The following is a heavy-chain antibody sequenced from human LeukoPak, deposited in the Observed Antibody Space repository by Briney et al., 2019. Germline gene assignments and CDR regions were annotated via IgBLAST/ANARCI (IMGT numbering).Heavy chain of an antibody. D-gene: IGHD3-10*02. Sequence: AGGSLRLSCAASGFTFSSYAMSWVRQAPGKGLEWVSAISGSGGSTYYADSVKGRFTISRDNSKNTLYLQMNSLRAEDTAVYYCARCSGSYYNGGSYYYYGMDVWGQGTTVTVSS. CDR2: ISGSGGST. CDR3: ARCSGSYYNGGSYYYYGMDV. V-gene: IGHV3-23*01. CDR1: GFTFSSYA. J-gene: IGHJ6*02.